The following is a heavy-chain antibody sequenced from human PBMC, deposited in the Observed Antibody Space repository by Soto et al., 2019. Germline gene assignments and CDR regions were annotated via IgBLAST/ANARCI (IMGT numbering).Heavy chain of an antibody. Sequence: QITLKESGPPLVKPTQTLTLTCTLSGFSLSTSGVGVGWIRKPPGKALEWLALIYWDDDKRSSPSLKSRLTVTNDTSKNQVAMTMTNIDPVDTATYYCARSRGRFRSFDYWGQGTLFTVSS. CDR1: GFSLSTSGVG. CDR3: ARSRGRFRSFDY. D-gene: IGHD2-15*01. J-gene: IGHJ4*02. CDR2: IYWDDDK. V-gene: IGHV2-5*02.